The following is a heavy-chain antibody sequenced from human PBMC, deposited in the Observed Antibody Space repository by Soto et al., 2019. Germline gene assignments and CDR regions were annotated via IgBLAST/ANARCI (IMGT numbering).Heavy chain of an antibody. CDR3: ARGKGMEENYYYYGMDI. Sequence: ASVKVSCKASGYTFSTYAIYWVRQAPGQSLEWMGWLNGGTGQTRYSQRFQDRVTITRDTSASTAYMEVSSLRPEDTAVYYCARGKGMEENYYYYGMDIWG. V-gene: IGHV1-3*01. CDR2: LNGGTGQT. CDR1: GYTFSTYA. J-gene: IGHJ6*02. D-gene: IGHD1-1*01.